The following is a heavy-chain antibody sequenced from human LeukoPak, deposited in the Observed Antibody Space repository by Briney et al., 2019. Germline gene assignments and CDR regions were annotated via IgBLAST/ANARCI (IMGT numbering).Heavy chain of an antibody. CDR3: ARKLPYNWNHGDFDY. J-gene: IGHJ4*02. Sequence: ASVKISCKASGYTFTSYDINWVRQATGQGLEWMGWMNPNSGNTGYAQKFQGRITMTRNTSISTAYMELSSLRSEDTAVYYCARKLPYNWNHGDFDYWGQGTLVTVSS. CDR2: MNPNSGNT. V-gene: IGHV1-8*01. CDR1: GYTFTSYD. D-gene: IGHD1-14*01.